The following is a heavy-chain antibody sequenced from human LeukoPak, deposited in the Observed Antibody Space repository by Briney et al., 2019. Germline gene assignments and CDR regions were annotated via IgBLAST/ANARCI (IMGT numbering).Heavy chain of an antibody. V-gene: IGHV1-18*01. J-gene: IGHJ4*02. CDR3: ARSGTMVRGVNTLIDY. CDR1: GYTFTSYG. D-gene: IGHD3-10*01. CDR2: ISAYNGNT. Sequence: VASVKVSCKASGYTFTSYGISWVRQAPGQGLEWMGWISAYNGNTNYAQKLQGRVTMTTDTSTSTAYMELRSLRSDDTAVYYCARSGTMVRGVNTLIDYWGQGTLVTVSS.